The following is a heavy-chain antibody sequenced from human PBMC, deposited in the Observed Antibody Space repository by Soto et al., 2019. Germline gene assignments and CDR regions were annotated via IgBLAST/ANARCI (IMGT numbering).Heavy chain of an antibody. D-gene: IGHD3-22*01. Sequence: SVKVSWKASGGTFSTYTMTWVRQAPGQGLEWMGGIIPLFGTANYAQKFQGRVTITADESTSTVYMELSSLRSEDTAVYYCARSQDSSGYWNNCFDPWGQGTLVTVSS. V-gene: IGHV1-69*13. CDR2: IIPLFGTA. CDR1: GGTFSTYT. J-gene: IGHJ5*02. CDR3: ARSQDSSGYWNNCFDP.